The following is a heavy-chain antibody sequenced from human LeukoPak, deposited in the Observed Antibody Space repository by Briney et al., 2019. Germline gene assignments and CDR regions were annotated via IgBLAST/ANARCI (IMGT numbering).Heavy chain of an antibody. CDR3: ARHNMVRGVIGWFDP. V-gene: IGHV4-59*08. D-gene: IGHD3-10*01. CDR1: GGSISSYY. J-gene: IGHJ5*02. Sequence: SETLSLTCTVSGGSISSYYWSWIRQPPGKGLEWIGYIYYSGSTNYNPSLKSRVTISVDTSKNQFSLKLSSVTAADTAVYYCARHNMVRGVIGWFDPWGQGTLVTVSS. CDR2: IYYSGST.